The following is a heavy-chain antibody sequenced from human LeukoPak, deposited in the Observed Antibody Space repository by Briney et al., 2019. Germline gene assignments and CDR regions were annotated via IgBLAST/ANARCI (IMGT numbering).Heavy chain of an antibody. J-gene: IGHJ4*02. CDR3: VRDYSNFVQGD. CDR2: IYSGGET. CDR1: GDSISSSHYY. Sequence: PSETLSLTCTVSGDSISSSHYYWGWIRQSPGKGLEWIGSIYSGGETHYNPSLNSRVTVFLDTSKNRFSLNLISVTATDTAVYYCVRDYSNFVQGDWGQGTLVTVSS. D-gene: IGHD4-11*01. V-gene: IGHV4-39*02.